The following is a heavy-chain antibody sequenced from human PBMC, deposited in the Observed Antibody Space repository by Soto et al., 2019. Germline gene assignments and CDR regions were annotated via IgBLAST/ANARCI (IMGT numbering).Heavy chain of an antibody. V-gene: IGHV4-39*01. CDR2: VYYSGST. D-gene: IGHD3-22*01. CDR3: ARQTDSYYTFDAFDI. CDR1: GGSISSGSYY. J-gene: IGHJ3*02. Sequence: QLQLQESGPGLLKPSETLSLTCTVSGGSISSGSYYWDWIRQPPGKGLEWIGNVYYSGSTNYNPSLESRVTISVDTSKNHFSLKLSSVTAADTAVYYCARQTDSYYTFDAFDIWGQGTMVTVSS.